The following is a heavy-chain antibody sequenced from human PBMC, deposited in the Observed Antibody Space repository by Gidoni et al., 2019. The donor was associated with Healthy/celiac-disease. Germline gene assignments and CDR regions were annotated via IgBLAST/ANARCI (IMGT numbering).Heavy chain of an antibody. CDR3: ATDRGAAGDAFDI. D-gene: IGHD6-13*01. Sequence: VQLQESGPGLVKPSQTLSLPCTFSGCSISSGGYYWSWIRQHPGKGLEWTGYIYYSGSTYDNPYLKSRVTISVDTSKNQFSLKLSSVTAADTAVYYCATDRGAAGDAFDIWGQGTMVTVSS. CDR1: GCSISSGGYY. V-gene: IGHV4-31*03. CDR2: IYYSGST. J-gene: IGHJ3*02.